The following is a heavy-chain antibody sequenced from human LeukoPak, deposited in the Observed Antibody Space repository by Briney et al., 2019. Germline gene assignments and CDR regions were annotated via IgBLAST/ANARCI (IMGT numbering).Heavy chain of an antibody. CDR3: AKDGYSSGWVYYYYYYMDV. CDR1: GVTFSSDG. J-gene: IGHJ6*03. Sequence: GGSLRLSCAASGVTFSSDGMHGGRQAPGKGLECVAVISYDGSNKYYADSVKGRFTISRDNSKNTLYLQMNSLRAEDTAVYYCAKDGYSSGWVYYYYYYMDVWGKGTTVTVSS. CDR2: ISYDGSNK. D-gene: IGHD6-19*01. V-gene: IGHV3-30*18.